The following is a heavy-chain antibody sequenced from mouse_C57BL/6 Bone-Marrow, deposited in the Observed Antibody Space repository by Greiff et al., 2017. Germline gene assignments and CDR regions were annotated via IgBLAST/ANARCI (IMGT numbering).Heavy chain of an antibody. CDR1: GFTFSNYW. V-gene: IGHV6-3*01. J-gene: IGHJ3*01. CDR3: TRLRRGAWFAY. Sequence: EVQRVESGGGLVQPGGSMKLSCVASGFTFSNYWMNWVRPSPEKGLEWVAQIRLKSNNYATHYAGSVKGRFTISRDDSKSSVYLQMNNLRAEDTGIYYCTRLRRGAWFAYWGQGTLVTVSA. CDR2: IRLKSNNYAT. D-gene: IGHD2-4*01.